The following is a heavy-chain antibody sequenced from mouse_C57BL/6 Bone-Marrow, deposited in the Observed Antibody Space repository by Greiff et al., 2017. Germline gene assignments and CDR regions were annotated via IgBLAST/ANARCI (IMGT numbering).Heavy chain of an antibody. CDR1: GFNIKDDY. CDR3: TTGYYYAMDY. CDR2: LDPENGDT. V-gene: IGHV14-4*01. D-gene: IGHD2-2*01. Sequence: VQLQQSGAELVRPGASVKLSCAASGFNIKDDYMHWVKQRPEQGLEWIGWLDPENGDTEYASKFQGKATITADTSSNTAYLQLSSLTSEDTAVYYCTTGYYYAMDYWGQGTSVTGSS. J-gene: IGHJ4*01.